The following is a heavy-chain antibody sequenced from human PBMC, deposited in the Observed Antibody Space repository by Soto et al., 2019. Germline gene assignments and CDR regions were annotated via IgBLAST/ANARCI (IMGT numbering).Heavy chain of an antibody. CDR1: GYRFSSYW. D-gene: IGHD1-26*01. J-gene: IGHJ4*02. Sequence: GESLNSSCERSGYRFSSYWIGWVRQMPGKGLEWMGRIDPSDSYISYSPSFQGHVAISVDKSINTAFLQWSSLKASDTAIYYCARIYATIFDSWGQGTLVTVSS. CDR3: ARIYATIFDS. CDR2: IDPSDSYI. V-gene: IGHV5-10-1*01.